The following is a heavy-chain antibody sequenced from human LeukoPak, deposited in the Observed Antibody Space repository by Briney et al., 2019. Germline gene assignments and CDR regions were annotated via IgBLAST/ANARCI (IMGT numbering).Heavy chain of an antibody. CDR1: GGSFSGYY. CDR2: INHSGST. V-gene: IGHV4-34*01. Sequence: SETLSLTCAVYGGSFSGYYWSWIRQPPGKGLEWIGEINHSGSTNYTPSLKSRVIISVDTSKNQFSLNLTSVTAADTAVYYCARQVVGGSSPPHLDFWGQGTLVTVSS. D-gene: IGHD3-16*01. J-gene: IGHJ4*02. CDR3: ARQVVGGSSPPHLDF.